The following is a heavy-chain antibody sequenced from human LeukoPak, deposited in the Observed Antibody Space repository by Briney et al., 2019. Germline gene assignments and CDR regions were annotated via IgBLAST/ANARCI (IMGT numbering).Heavy chain of an antibody. Sequence: SETLSLTCGVYNGSFSDYSWSWIRQPPGKGLEWTGEINHSGSTNYNPSLKSRVTISVDTSKNQFSLKLSSVTAADTAVYYCGLMNDSSGYQYDAFDIWGQGTMVTVSS. CDR2: INHSGST. J-gene: IGHJ3*02. V-gene: IGHV4-34*01. D-gene: IGHD3-22*01. CDR3: GLMNDSSGYQYDAFDI. CDR1: NGSFSDYS.